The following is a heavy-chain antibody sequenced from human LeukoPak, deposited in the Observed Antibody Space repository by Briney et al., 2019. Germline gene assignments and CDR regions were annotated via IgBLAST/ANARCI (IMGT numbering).Heavy chain of an antibody. CDR1: GVTFSSYA. Sequence: AGTLRLSCAASGVTFSSYAMSWVRQAPGKGLEWISVISGSGGSTYYAAPAKRGITISRNTSNNTLYLQMSVLGAEDTAPYSAAKARPNVVVITNFDYWGQGTLVTVSS. J-gene: IGHJ4*02. CDR3: AKARPNVVVITNFDY. D-gene: IGHD2-21*01. CDR2: ISGSGGST. V-gene: IGHV3-23*01.